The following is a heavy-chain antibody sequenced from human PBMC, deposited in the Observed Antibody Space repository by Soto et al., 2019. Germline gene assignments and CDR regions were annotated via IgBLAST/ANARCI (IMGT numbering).Heavy chain of an antibody. Sequence: PGGSLRLSCAASGFTFSSYWMHWVRQAPGKGLVWVSRINSDGSSTSYADSVKGRFTISRDNAKNTLYLQMNSLRAEDTAVYYCARDAYCSGGSCYSFAFYIWGQGTMVTVSS. J-gene: IGHJ3*02. D-gene: IGHD2-15*01. CDR2: INSDGSST. CDR1: GFTFSSYW. V-gene: IGHV3-74*01. CDR3: ARDAYCSGGSCYSFAFYI.